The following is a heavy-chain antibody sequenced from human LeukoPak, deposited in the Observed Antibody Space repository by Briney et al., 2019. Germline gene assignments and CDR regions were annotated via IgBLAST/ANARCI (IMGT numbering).Heavy chain of an antibody. J-gene: IGHJ5*02. CDR1: GGSISGYY. D-gene: IGHD6-13*01. CDR3: ARVKTAAGGDWFDP. V-gene: IGHV4-59*01. Sequence: PSETLSLTCTVSGGSISGYYWSWIRQPPGKGLEWIGYIYYSGSTNYNPSLKSRVTISVDTSKNQFSLNLTSVTAADTAVYYCARVKTAAGGDWFDPWGQGTLVTVSS. CDR2: IYYSGST.